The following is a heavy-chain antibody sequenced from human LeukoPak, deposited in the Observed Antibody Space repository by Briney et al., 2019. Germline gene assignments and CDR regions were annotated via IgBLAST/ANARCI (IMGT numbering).Heavy chain of an antibody. Sequence: PGGSLRLSCAASGFTFSDCYMNWIRQAPGRGLEWLSYISNTGSAMYYADSVKGRFTISRDNAKNSLYLQMNSLTAEDTAIYYCASDSSGYFGPWGQGTLVTVSS. CDR1: GFTFSDCY. CDR2: ISNTGSAM. J-gene: IGHJ5*02. D-gene: IGHD3-22*01. V-gene: IGHV3-11*01. CDR3: ASDSSGYFGP.